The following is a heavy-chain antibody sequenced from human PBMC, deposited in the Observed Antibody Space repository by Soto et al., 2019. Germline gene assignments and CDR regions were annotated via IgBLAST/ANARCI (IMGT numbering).Heavy chain of an antibody. CDR3: ARAYEGDYFDY. J-gene: IGHJ4*02. Sequence: QVQLVESGGGVVQPGWSLRLSCAASGFTFSSYAMHWVRQAPGKGLEWVAVISYDGSNKYYADSVKGRFTISRDNSKNTLYLQMNSLRAEDTAVYYCARAYEGDYFDYWGQGTLVTVSS. D-gene: IGHD3-16*01. CDR1: GFTFSSYA. CDR2: ISYDGSNK. V-gene: IGHV3-30-3*01.